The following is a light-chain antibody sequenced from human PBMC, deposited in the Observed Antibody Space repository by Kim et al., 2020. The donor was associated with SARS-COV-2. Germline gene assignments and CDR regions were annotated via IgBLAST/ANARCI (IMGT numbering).Light chain of an antibody. CDR2: EDN. CDR3: QSYDSSNVV. V-gene: IGLV6-57*03. J-gene: IGLJ2*01. Sequence: GTTVPISGTRSSGSIASNYVQWYQQRPGSAPTTVIYEDNQRPSGVPDRFSGSIDSSSNSASLTISGLKTEDEADYYCQSYDSSNVVFGGGTQLTVL. CDR1: SGSIASNY.